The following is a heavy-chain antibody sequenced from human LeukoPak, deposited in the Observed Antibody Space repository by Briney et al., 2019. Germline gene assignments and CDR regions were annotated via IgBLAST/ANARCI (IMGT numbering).Heavy chain of an antibody. CDR2: ISSSSGYI. Sequence: GGSLRLSCAASGFTFSSYSMNWVRQAPGKGLEWVSSISSSSGYIYYADSVKGRFTISRDNAKNSLYLQMNSLRVEDTAVYYCAGTRMFDHWGQGTLVTVSS. CDR1: GFTFSSYS. J-gene: IGHJ4*02. D-gene: IGHD2-2*01. V-gene: IGHV3-21*04. CDR3: AGTRMFDH.